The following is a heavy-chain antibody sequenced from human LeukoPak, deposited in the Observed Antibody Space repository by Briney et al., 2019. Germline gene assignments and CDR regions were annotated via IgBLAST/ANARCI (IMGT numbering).Heavy chain of an antibody. J-gene: IGHJ4*02. V-gene: IGHV4-39*07. CDR3: ARLVEMATIDY. Sequence: NPSETLSLTCTVSGGYITSSSYYWGWIRQPPGKGLEWIGSISYTGNTYHNPSLKSRVTISVDTSKNQFSLKLSSVTAADTAVYYCARLVEMATIDYWGQGTLVTVSS. CDR1: GGYITSSSYY. CDR2: ISYTGNT. D-gene: IGHD5-24*01.